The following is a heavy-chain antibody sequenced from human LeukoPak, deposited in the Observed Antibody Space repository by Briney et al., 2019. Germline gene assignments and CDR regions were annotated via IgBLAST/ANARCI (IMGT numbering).Heavy chain of an antibody. V-gene: IGHV3-7*03. CDR2: IKQDGSEK. D-gene: IGHD3-10*01. Sequence: GGSLRLSCAASGFTFSSYWMSWVRQAPGKGLEWVANIKQDGSEKYYVDSVKGLFTISRDNAKNSLYLQMNSLRAEDTAVYYCAREEYYYGSGSHDYWGQGTLVTVSS. CDR3: AREEYYYGSGSHDY. J-gene: IGHJ4*02. CDR1: GFTFSSYW.